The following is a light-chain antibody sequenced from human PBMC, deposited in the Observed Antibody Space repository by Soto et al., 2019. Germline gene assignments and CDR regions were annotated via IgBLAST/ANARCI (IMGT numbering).Light chain of an antibody. CDR3: QQSYSFPIT. Sequence: DIQLTQSPSSLSAPVGDRVTITCRASQSFRSDLNWYQQKPGKAPKLLIYGASTLQSGVPSRFSGSGSGTDFTLTISSLQPEDFATYYCQQSYSFPITFGQGTRLEIK. CDR2: GAS. J-gene: IGKJ5*01. CDR1: QSFRSD. V-gene: IGKV1-39*01.